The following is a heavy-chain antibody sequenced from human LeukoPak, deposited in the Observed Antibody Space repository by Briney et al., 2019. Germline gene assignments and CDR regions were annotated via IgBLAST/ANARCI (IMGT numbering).Heavy chain of an antibody. CDR3: AKEEVPNDY. D-gene: IGHD2-2*01. CDR1: RFTFSNSA. V-gene: IGHV3-23*01. Sequence: SGGSLRLSCEVSRFTFSNSAMSWVRQAPGKGLEWVSGISISGGTTYYAASVKGRFTISRDNSKNTVYLQLNSLRAEDTAVYYCAKEEVPNDYWGQGTLVTVSS. J-gene: IGHJ4*02. CDR2: ISISGGTT.